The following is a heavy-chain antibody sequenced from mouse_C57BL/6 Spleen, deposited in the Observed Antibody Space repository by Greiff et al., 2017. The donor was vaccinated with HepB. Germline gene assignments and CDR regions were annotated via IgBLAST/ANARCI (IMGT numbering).Heavy chain of an antibody. CDR1: GYAFSSSW. J-gene: IGHJ3*01. CDR3: ASQGGYGGAFAY. Sequence: QVQLQQSGPELVKPGASVKISCKASGYAFSSSWMNWVKQRPGKGLEWIGRIYPGDGDTNYNGKFKGKATLTADKSSSTAYMQHSSLASEDSAVYFCASQGGYGGAFAYWGQGTLVTVSA. CDR2: IYPGDGDT. V-gene: IGHV1-82*01. D-gene: IGHD2-2*01.